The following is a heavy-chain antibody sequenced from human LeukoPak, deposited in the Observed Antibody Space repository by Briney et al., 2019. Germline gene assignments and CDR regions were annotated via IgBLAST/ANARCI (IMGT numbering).Heavy chain of an antibody. CDR3: ASGIGGYCSGGSCPYDAFDI. J-gene: IGHJ3*02. D-gene: IGHD2-15*01. Sequence: PSETLSLTCTVSGGSISSYYWSWIRQPPGKGLEWIGYIYHSGSTYYNPSLKSRVTISVDRSKNQFSLKLSSVTAADTAVYYCASGIGGYCSGGSCPYDAFDIWGQGTMVTVSS. CDR1: GGSISSYY. CDR2: IYHSGST. V-gene: IGHV4-59*12.